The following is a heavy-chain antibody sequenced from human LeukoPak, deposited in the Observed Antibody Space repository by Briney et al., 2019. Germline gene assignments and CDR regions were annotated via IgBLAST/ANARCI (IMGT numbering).Heavy chain of an antibody. CDR2: ISSSSSYI. Sequence: PGGSLRLSCAASGFTFSNYSMNWVRQAPGKGLEWVSSISSSSSYIYYADSVKGRFTISRDNAKNSLYLHMNSLRAEDTAVYYCARASTTVVTPAYYYYGMGVWGQGTTVTVSS. CDR1: GFTFSNYS. J-gene: IGHJ6*02. CDR3: ARASTTVVTPAYYYYGMGV. D-gene: IGHD4-23*01. V-gene: IGHV3-21*01.